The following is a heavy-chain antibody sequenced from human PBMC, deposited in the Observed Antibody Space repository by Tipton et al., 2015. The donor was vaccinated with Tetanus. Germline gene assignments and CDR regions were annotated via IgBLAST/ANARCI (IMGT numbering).Heavy chain of an antibody. Sequence: SLRLSCAASGFTFSRYSMNWVRQAPGKGLEWVSYISSSSSTIYYADSVKGRFTISRDNSKDTLYLQMNSLRAEDTAVYYCVRDRDGDYAAFDYWGQGTLVTVSS. CDR3: VRDRDGDYAAFDY. V-gene: IGHV3-48*01. CDR1: GFTFSRYS. D-gene: IGHD4-17*01. CDR2: ISSSSSTI. J-gene: IGHJ4*02.